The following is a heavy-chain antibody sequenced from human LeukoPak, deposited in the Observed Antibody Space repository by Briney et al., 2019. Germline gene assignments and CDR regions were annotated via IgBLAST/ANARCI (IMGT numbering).Heavy chain of an antibody. Sequence: SETLSLTCTVSGGSISNFYWNWIRQPAGKGLEWIGRINPSGSTNYNPSLKSRLTMSVDMSKSQFSLELSSVTAADTANYYCARECGDFDYWGQGTLVTVSS. J-gene: IGHJ4*02. V-gene: IGHV4-4*07. CDR2: INPSGST. CDR3: ARECGDFDY. D-gene: IGHD4-17*01. CDR1: GGSISNFY.